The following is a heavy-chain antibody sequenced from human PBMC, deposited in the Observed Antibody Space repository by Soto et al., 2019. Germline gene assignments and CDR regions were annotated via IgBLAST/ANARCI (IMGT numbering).Heavy chain of an antibody. J-gene: IGHJ4*02. CDR3: ARRAVAGTNYFDY. Sequence: PGGSLRLSCAASGFTFSSYGMHWVRQAPGKGLEWVAVIWYDGSNKYYADPVKGRFTISRDNSKNTLYLQMNSLRAEDTAVYYCARRAVAGTNYFDYWGQGTLVTV. V-gene: IGHV3-33*01. CDR1: GFTFSSYG. CDR2: IWYDGSNK. D-gene: IGHD6-19*01.